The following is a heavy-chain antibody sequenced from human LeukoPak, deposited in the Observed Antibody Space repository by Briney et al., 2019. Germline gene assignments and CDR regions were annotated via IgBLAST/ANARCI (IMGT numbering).Heavy chain of an antibody. CDR1: GGSISSSSYY. Sequence: PSETLSLTCTVSGGSISSSSYYWGWIRQPPGKGLEWIGSIYYSGSTYYNPSLKSRVTISVDTSKNQFSLKLRSVTAADTAVYYCASRETYYYDSSGYSIKYWDQGTLVTVSS. CDR3: ASRETYYYDSSGYSIKY. D-gene: IGHD3-22*01. J-gene: IGHJ4*02. V-gene: IGHV4-39*01. CDR2: IYYSGST.